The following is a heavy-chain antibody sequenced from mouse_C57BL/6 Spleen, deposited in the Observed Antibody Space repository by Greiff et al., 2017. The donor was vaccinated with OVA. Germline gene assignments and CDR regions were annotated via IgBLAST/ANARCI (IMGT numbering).Heavy chain of an antibody. J-gene: IGHJ1*03. V-gene: IGHV1-52*01. CDR1: GYTFTSYW. CDR2: IDPSDSET. CDR3: ARSGLGQYFDV. D-gene: IGHD4-1*01. Sequence: VQLQQPGAELVRPGSSVKLSCKASGYTFTSYWLHWVKQRPIQGLEWIGNIDPSDSETHYNQKFKDKATLTVDKSSSTAYMQLSSLTSEDSAVYYCARSGLGQYFDVWGTGTTVTVSS.